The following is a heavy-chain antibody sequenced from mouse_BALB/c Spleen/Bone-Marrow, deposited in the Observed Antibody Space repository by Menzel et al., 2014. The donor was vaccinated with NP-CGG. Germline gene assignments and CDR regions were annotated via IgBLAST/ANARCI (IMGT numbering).Heavy chain of an antibody. CDR1: GHSITSDYA. J-gene: IGHJ3*01. D-gene: IGHD3-1*01. V-gene: IGHV3-2*02. CDR3: ARGGARATGWFAY. CDR2: ISYSGST. Sequence: EVQLQESGPGLVKPSQSLSLTCTVTGHSITSDYAWNWIRQFPGNKLEWMGYISYSGSTSYNPSLKSRISITRDTSKNQFFLQLNSVTTEDTATYYCARGGARATGWFAYWGQGTLVAVSA.